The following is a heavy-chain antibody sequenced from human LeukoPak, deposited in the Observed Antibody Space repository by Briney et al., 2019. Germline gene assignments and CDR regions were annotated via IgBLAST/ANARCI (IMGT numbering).Heavy chain of an antibody. J-gene: IGHJ4*02. Sequence: SSETLPLTCAVYGGSFSGYYWSWIRQPPGKGLEWIGEINHSGSTNYNPSLKSRVTISVDTSKNQFSLKLSSVTAADTAVYYCARARGYSYGYYFDYWGQGTLVTVSS. CDR1: GGSFSGYY. CDR2: INHSGST. V-gene: IGHV4-34*01. D-gene: IGHD5-18*01. CDR3: ARARGYSYGYYFDY.